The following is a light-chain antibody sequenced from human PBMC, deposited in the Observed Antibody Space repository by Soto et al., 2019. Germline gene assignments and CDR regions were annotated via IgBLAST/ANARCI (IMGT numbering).Light chain of an antibody. CDR2: GAS. J-gene: IGKJ4*01. CDR1: QSVSSNY. V-gene: IGKV3-20*01. Sequence: IVLTQSPGTLSLSPGDRATLSCRASQSVSSNYLGWYQQKPGQAPRLLLYGASSRAIGIPDRFSGSGSGTDFTLTISRLEPEDFAVYYCQQYDTSPTLTCGGGTKVESK. CDR3: QQYDTSPTLT.